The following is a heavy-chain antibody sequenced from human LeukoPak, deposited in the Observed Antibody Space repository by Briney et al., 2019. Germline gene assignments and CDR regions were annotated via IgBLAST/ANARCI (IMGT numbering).Heavy chain of an antibody. CDR3: ARDRYYYASSGYSQLFDY. CDR2: IHTSGST. V-gene: IGHV4-4*07. CDR1: GGSISSYY. D-gene: IGHD3-22*01. Sequence: SETLSLTCTVSGGSISSYYWSWIRQPAGKGLEWIGRIHTSGSTNYNPSLKSRVTMSVDTSKNQFSLKLISVTAADTAVYYCARDRYYYASSGYSQLFDYWGQGTLVTVSS. J-gene: IGHJ4*02.